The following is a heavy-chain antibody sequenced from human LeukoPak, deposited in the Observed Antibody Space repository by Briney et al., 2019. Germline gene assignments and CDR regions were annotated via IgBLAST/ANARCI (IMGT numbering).Heavy chain of an antibody. CDR2: INHSGST. Sequence: SETLSLTCTVSGYSISNGHYWGWIRQPPGKGLEWIGEINHSGSTNYNPSLKSRVTISVDTSKNQFSLKLSSVTAADTAVYYCARGGGSFNWFDPWGQGTLVTVSS. J-gene: IGHJ5*02. D-gene: IGHD2-15*01. CDR3: ARGGGSFNWFDP. V-gene: IGHV4-38-2*02. CDR1: GYSISNGHY.